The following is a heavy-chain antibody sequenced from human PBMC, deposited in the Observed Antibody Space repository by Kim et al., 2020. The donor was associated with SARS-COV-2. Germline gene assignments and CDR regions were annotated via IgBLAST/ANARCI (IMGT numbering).Heavy chain of an antibody. CDR3: AKETTTVATPGIDY. CDR2: VSDSGRRT. D-gene: IGHD4-17*01. CDR1: GFTFKSYA. Sequence: GGSLRLSCAASGFTFKSYAMSRIRQAPGKGLEWVSAVSDSGRRTYYADSVKGRFTVSRDNSKNTLYMQLNSLRADDTAIYYCAKETTTVATPGIDYWGQG. V-gene: IGHV3-23*01. J-gene: IGHJ4*02.